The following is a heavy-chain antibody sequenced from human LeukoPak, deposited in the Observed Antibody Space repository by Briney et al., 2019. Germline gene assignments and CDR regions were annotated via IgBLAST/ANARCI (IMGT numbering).Heavy chain of an antibody. CDR1: GYTFTSYG. V-gene: IGHV1-18*01. Sequence: GASVKVSCKASGYTFTSYGISWVRQAPGQGLEWMGWMSAYNGNTNYAQKLQGRVTITTDTSTSTAYMELRSLRSDDTAVYYCARTQYYDILTGYFYYYYYMDVWGKGTTVTVSS. CDR2: MSAYNGNT. J-gene: IGHJ6*03. D-gene: IGHD3-9*01. CDR3: ARTQYYDILTGYFYYYYYMDV.